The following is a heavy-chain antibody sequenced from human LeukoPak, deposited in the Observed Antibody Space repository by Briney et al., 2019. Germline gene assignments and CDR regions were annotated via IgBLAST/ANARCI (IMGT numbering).Heavy chain of an antibody. CDR3: ARDQGLTAPPPYGLDV. Sequence: SVKVSCKTSGGTFSSSAITWVRQAPGQGLEWMGRIIPVLNMTTYAQKFQGSVTITADTSTSTVYMELSSLRSEETAVYYCARDQGLTAPPPYGLDVWGQGTTVIVSS. D-gene: IGHD5-18*01. CDR2: IIPVLNMT. V-gene: IGHV1-69*04. CDR1: GGTFSSSA. J-gene: IGHJ6*02.